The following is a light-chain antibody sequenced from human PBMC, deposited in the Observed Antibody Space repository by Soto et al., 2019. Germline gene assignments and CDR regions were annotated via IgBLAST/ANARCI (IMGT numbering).Light chain of an antibody. V-gene: IGLV2-11*01. Sequence: QSALTQPRSVSGSPGQSVTISCTGTSSDVGGYNFVSWYQQHPGEAPKLMIYDVSKRPSGVPDRFSGSKSANTASLTISGLQAEDEADYYCCSYAGSYTGVFGTGTKLTVL. CDR1: SSDVGGYNF. CDR3: CSYAGSYTGV. J-gene: IGLJ1*01. CDR2: DVS.